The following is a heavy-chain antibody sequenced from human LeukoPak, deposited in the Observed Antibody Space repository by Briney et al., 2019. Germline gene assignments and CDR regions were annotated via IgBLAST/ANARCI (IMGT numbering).Heavy chain of an antibody. V-gene: IGHV4-59*01. CDR3: ATASGSGSNWYFDV. Sequence: PSETLSLTCTVSGGSISGYYWSWLRQPPGKGLEWIGYRYYSGGSNYNPSLKSRVTISVDTSKSQFSLKMSSVTSADTAVYYCATASGSGSNWYFDVWGRGTLVTVSS. J-gene: IGHJ2*01. CDR1: GGSISGYY. CDR2: RYYSGGS. D-gene: IGHD3-10*01.